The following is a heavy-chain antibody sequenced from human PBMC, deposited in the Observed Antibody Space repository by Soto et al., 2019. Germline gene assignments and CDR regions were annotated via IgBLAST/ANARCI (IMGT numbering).Heavy chain of an antibody. J-gene: IGHJ5*02. Sequence: GASVKVSCKASGYTFTSYGISWVRQAPGQGLEWMGWISAYNGNTNYAQKLQGRVTMTTDTSTSTAYMELRSLRSDDTAVYYCATLEQGLLPKPYNWFDPWGQGTLVTVSS. D-gene: IGHD6-19*01. CDR2: ISAYNGNT. CDR1: GYTFTSYG. V-gene: IGHV1-18*01. CDR3: ATLEQGLLPKPYNWFDP.